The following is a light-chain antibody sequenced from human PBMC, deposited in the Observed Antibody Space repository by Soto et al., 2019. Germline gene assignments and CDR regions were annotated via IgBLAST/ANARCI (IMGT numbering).Light chain of an antibody. CDR1: QSVSNSY. V-gene: IGKV3D-20*02. CDR2: GAS. J-gene: IGKJ1*01. CDR3: QQRSNWPRT. Sequence: EIVLTQSPGTLSLSPGERATLSCRASQSVSNSYLAWYQQKPGQAPRLLIYGASSRATGIPDRFSGSGSGTDFTLTISRLEPEDLAVYYCQQRSNWPRTFGQGTKVDIK.